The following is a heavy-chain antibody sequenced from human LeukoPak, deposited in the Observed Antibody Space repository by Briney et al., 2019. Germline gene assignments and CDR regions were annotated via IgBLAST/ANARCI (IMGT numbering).Heavy chain of an antibody. CDR1: GFTFSIYS. CDR2: ISSSSTYI. CDR3: AREDSSSWPFDY. V-gene: IGHV3-21*01. J-gene: IGHJ4*02. Sequence: PGGSLRLSCTASGFTFSIYSMNWVRQAPGKGLEWVSSISSSSTYIYYADSVRGRFTISRDNAKNSLYLQMNSLRAEDTAVYYCAREDSSSWPFDYWGQGTLVTVSS. D-gene: IGHD6-13*01.